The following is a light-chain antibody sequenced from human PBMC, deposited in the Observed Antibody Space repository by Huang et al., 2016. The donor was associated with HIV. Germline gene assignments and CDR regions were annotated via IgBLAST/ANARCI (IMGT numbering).Light chain of an antibody. CDR2: ASS. CDR3: QQYYSTPSLT. J-gene: IGKJ4*01. Sequence: DIQMTQSPSSLSASAGDRVTITCRASQDIRNSLAWYQQKPGRAPNLLLYASSRLQNGDPSRISGSGAGTEYTLTISCLQPEDFATYYCQQYYSTPSLTVGGGTKVEIK. CDR1: QDIRNS. V-gene: IGKV1-NL1*01.